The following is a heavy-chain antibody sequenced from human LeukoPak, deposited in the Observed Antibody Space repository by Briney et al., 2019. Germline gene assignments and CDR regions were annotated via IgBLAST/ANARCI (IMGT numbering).Heavy chain of an antibody. CDR1: GGSISNYY. Sequence: PSETLSLTCTVSGGSISNYYWSWIRQPPGKGLEWIGYIYYSGSTNYNPSLKSRVTISVDTSKNQFSLKLSSVTAADTAVYYCARVEGYWFDPWGQGTLVTVSS. V-gene: IGHV4-59*01. CDR3: ARVEGYWFDP. CDR2: IYYSGST. J-gene: IGHJ5*02.